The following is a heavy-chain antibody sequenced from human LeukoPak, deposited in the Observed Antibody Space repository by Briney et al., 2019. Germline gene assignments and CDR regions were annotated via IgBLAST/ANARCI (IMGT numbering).Heavy chain of an antibody. D-gene: IGHD4-17*01. J-gene: IGHJ4*02. V-gene: IGHV3-21*01. Sequence: GGSLRLSCAASGSTFSSYSMNWVRQAPGKGLEWVSSISSSSSYIYYADSVKGRFTISRDNAKNSLYLQMNSLRAEDTAVYYCARGVHGDYSSDYWGQGTLVTVSS. CDR2: ISSSSSYI. CDR3: ARGVHGDYSSDY. CDR1: GSTFSSYS.